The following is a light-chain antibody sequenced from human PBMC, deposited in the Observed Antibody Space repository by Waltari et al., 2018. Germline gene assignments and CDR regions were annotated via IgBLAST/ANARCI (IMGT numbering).Light chain of an antibody. CDR2: EVS. Sequence: QSALTQPASVSGSPGQSITISCTGTSSDVGGYNYVSWYQQHPGKAPKPMIDEVSNRPAGVSNRFSGSKSGNTASLTISGLHAEDEADYYCSSYTSSSTSFGGGTKLTVL. J-gene: IGLJ2*01. CDR1: SSDVGGYNY. V-gene: IGLV2-14*01. CDR3: SSYTSSSTS.